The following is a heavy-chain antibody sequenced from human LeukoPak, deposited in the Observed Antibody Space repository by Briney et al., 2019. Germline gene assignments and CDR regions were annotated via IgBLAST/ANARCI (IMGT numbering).Heavy chain of an antibody. J-gene: IGHJ4*02. CDR3: ARGAVTTLDY. CDR1: GFTVSSNY. Sequence: PGGSLRLSCAASGFTVSSNYMSWVRQAPGKGLEWVSVIYSGGSTYYADSVKGRFTISRQNSKNTVDLQMNSLRPEDTAVYYCARGAVTTLDYWGQGTLVTVSS. D-gene: IGHD4-11*01. V-gene: IGHV3-53*04. CDR2: IYSGGST.